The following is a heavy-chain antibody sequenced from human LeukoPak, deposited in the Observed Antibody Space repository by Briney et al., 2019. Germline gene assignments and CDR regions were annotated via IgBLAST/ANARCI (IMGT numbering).Heavy chain of an antibody. CDR2: IYHSGST. CDR1: GYSISSGYY. CDR3: ARTRYDAFDI. D-gene: IGHD3-16*02. J-gene: IGHJ3*02. Sequence: PSETLSLTCAVSGYSISSGYYWGWIRQPPGKGLEWIGSIYHSGSTYYNPSLKSRVTTSVDTSKNQFSLKLSSVTAADTAVYYCARTRYDAFDIWGQGTMVTVSS. V-gene: IGHV4-38-2*01.